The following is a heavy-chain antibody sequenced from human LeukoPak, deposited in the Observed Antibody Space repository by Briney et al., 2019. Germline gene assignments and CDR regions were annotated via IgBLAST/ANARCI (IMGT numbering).Heavy chain of an antibody. Sequence: PSETLSLTCTVSGYSISSGYYWGWIRQPPGKGLEWIGGIYHSGSTYYNPSLKSRVTISADTSKNQFSLKLSSVTAADTAVYYCARSSGGDTTFDYWGQGTLVTVSS. V-gene: IGHV4-38-2*02. D-gene: IGHD4-17*01. CDR2: IYHSGST. CDR3: ARSSGGDTTFDY. CDR1: GYSISSGYY. J-gene: IGHJ4*02.